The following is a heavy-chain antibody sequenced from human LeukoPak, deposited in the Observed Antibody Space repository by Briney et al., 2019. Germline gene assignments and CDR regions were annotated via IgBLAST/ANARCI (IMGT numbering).Heavy chain of an antibody. J-gene: IGHJ4*02. CDR3: ARDLDGTGKGNIFYY. D-gene: IGHD1-1*01. CDR1: GGSVTSYY. Sequence: SETLSLTCTVSGGSVTSYYWSWIRQPPGKGLEWIGYIYYTGSTNYNPSLKSRVTISVDTSKNQFSLKLSSVTAADTAVYYCARDLDGTGKGNIFYYWGQGTLVTVSS. V-gene: IGHV4-59*02. CDR2: IYYTGST.